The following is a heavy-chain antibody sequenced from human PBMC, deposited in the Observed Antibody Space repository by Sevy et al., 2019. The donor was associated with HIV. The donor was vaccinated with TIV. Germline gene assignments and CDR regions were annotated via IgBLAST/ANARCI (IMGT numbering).Heavy chain of an antibody. Sequence: GGSLRLSCAASGFTFSSYAFHWVRQAPGKELEWVVVISFDGRKTDYANSVKGRFTISKDNSKNTLHLRMSRLRGDDTAVYYCARDLRVDLDYWGQGTLVTVSS. CDR3: ARDLRVDLDY. V-gene: IGHV3-30*04. CDR2: ISFDGRKT. J-gene: IGHJ4*02. CDR1: GFTFSSYA.